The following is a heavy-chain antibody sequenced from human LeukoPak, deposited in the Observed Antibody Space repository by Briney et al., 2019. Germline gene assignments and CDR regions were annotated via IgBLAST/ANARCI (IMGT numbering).Heavy chain of an antibody. CDR3: ARAKYYDFWSGYYLVGRLDY. CDR2: IIPIFGTA. D-gene: IGHD3-3*01. CDR1: GGTFSSYA. J-gene: IGHJ4*02. Sequence: ASVKVSCKASGGTFSSYAISWVRQAPGQGLEWMGGIIPIFGTANYAQKFQGRVTITADKSTSTAYMELSSLRSEDTAVYYCARAKYYDFWSGYYLVGRLDYWGQGTLVTVSS. V-gene: IGHV1-69*06.